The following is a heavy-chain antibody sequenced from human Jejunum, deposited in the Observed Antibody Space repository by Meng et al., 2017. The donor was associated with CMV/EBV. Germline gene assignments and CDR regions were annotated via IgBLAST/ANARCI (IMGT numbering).Heavy chain of an antibody. CDR3: ARGPGASTREGFDH. J-gene: IGHJ4*02. V-gene: IGHV4-4*07. D-gene: IGHD1-26*01. CDR2: FYSSDTY. CDR1: GGSINNYY. Sequence: VPVESQGPGLVYPSEPLSLICTVSGGSINNYYWSWIRQSAGKGLEWIGRFYSSDTYNYHPSLNSRVTMSLDTSKKQFSLILSSVTAADTARYYCARGPGASTREGFDHWGLGTLVTVSS.